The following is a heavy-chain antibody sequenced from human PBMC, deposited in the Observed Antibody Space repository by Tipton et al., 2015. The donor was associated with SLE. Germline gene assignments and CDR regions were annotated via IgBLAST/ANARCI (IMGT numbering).Heavy chain of an antibody. CDR2: IKPSTGNT. CDR1: GYTFTYRY. J-gene: IGHJ3*02. Sequence: QSGPEVKKTGSSVKVSCKASGYTFTYRYLHWVRQAPGQAFEWMGWIKPSTGNTNYAQKFQDRVTITRDRSMSTAYMELSSLRSEDTAMYYCATLGPATLSLAVVAGTDDAFEIWGQGTLVTVSS. V-gene: IGHV1-45*02. D-gene: IGHD2-15*01. CDR3: ATLGPATLSLAVVAGTDDAFEI.